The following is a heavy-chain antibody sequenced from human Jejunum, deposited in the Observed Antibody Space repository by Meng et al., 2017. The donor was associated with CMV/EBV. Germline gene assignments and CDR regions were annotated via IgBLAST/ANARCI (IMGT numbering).Heavy chain of an antibody. D-gene: IGHD2-2*01. V-gene: IGHV3-21*01. J-gene: IGHJ4*02. CDR3: TRDYCSSTTCPADY. CDR1: GFTFNVYW. Sequence: EVQLVESGGGLVQPGGSLRLSCETSGFTFNVYWMFWVRQVPGKGLVWVSSISSDSNYIYYADSVRGRFTISRDNANNSLFLQMNNLRVDDTAVYYCTRDYCSSTTCPADYWGQGTLVTVSS. CDR2: ISSDSNYI.